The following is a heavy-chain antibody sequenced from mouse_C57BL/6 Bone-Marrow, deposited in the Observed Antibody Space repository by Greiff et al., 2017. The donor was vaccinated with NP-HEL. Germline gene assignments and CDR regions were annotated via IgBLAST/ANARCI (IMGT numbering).Heavy chain of an antibody. CDR3: ARYYYDYDRDYFDY. CDR1: GYAFSSYW. D-gene: IGHD2-4*01. J-gene: IGHJ2*01. CDR2: IYPGDGDT. Sequence: QVQLQQSGAELVKPGASVKISCKASGYAFSSYWMNWVKQRPGKGLEWIGQIYPGDGDTNYNGKFKGKATLTADKSSSTAYMQLSSLTSEDSAVYCCARYYYDYDRDYFDYWGQGTTLTVSS. V-gene: IGHV1-80*01.